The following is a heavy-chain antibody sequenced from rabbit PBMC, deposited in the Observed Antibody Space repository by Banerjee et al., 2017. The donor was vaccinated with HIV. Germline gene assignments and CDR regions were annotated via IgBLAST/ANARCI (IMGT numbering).Heavy chain of an antibody. CDR2: IGTGSDDST. D-gene: IGHD4-1*01. J-gene: IGHJ4*01. CDR3: TRDADDSSGWDYFDL. V-gene: IGHV1S40*01. CDR1: GFDLSNYYY. Sequence: QSLEESGGDLVKPGASLTLTCTASGFDLSNYYYMYWVRQAPGKGLEWIACIGTGSDDSTYYASWAKGRFTISRTSSTTVTLQIPSLTAADTATYFCTRDADDSSGWDYFDLWGPGTLVTVS.